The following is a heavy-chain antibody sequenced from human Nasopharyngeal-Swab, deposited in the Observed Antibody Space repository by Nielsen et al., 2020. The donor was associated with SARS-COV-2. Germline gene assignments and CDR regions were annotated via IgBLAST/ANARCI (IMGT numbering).Heavy chain of an antibody. J-gene: IGHJ4*02. D-gene: IGHD5-12*01. CDR3: ARALEYSGYDFDY. V-gene: IGHV4-31*03. CDR2: IYYSGST. Sequence: TLSLTCTVSGGSISSGGYYLSWIRQHPGKGLEWIGYIYYSGSTYYNPSLKSRVTISVDTSNNQFSLKLSSVTAADTAVYYCARALEYSGYDFDYWGQGTLVTVSS. CDR1: GGSISSGGYY.